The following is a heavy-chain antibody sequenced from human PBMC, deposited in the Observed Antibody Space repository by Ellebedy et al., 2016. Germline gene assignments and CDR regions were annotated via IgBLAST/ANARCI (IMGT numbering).Heavy chain of an antibody. CDR1: GSTFSGYT. Sequence: GESLKISXAASGSTFSGYTMNWVRQAPGKGLEWVSSISSSGTDIFYADSVKGRFTISRDNAKNTLYLAMNNLRAEDTAVYYCRQGHYADYWGQGTLVTVSS. CDR2: ISSSGTDI. CDR3: RQGHYADY. J-gene: IGHJ4*02. V-gene: IGHV3-21*04.